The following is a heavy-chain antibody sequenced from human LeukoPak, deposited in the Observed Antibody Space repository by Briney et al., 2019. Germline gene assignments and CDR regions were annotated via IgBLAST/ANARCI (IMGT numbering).Heavy chain of an antibody. J-gene: IGHJ4*02. V-gene: IGHV1-2*06. CDR2: INPNSGGT. CDR1: GYTFTGYY. D-gene: IGHD6-13*01. Sequence: ASVKVSCKASGYTFTGYYMHWVRQAPGQGLEWMGRINPNSGGTNYAQKLQGRVTMTTDTSTSTAYMELRSLRFDDTAVYYCARTHSSSWYLADYWGQGTLVTVSS. CDR3: ARTHSSSWYLADY.